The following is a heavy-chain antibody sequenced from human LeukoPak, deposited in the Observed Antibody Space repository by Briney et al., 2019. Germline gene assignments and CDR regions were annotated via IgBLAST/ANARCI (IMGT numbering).Heavy chain of an antibody. V-gene: IGHV4-59*12. Sequence: SETLSLTCTVSGGSISGYYWSWIRQPPAKGLGWIGYIYYSGGTTNCNPSLKSRVTISVDKSKNQFSLKLSSLTAADTAVYYCARTDYYGSGSLPYWGQGTLVTVSS. CDR1: GGSISGYY. CDR3: ARTDYYGSGSLPY. J-gene: IGHJ4*02. D-gene: IGHD3-10*01. CDR2: IYYSGGTT.